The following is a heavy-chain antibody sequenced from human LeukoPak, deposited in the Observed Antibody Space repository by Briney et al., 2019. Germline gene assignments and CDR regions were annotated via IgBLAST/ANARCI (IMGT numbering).Heavy chain of an antibody. Sequence: GASVKVSCKASGYTFTGYYMHWVRQAPGQGLEWMGWINPNSGGTNYAQKFQGRVTMTRDTSISTVYMELSRLRSDDTAVYYCASLNVVVPAADFDYWGQGTLVTVSS. J-gene: IGHJ4*02. CDR2: INPNSGGT. D-gene: IGHD2-2*01. CDR3: ASLNVVVPAADFDY. CDR1: GYTFTGYY. V-gene: IGHV1-2*02.